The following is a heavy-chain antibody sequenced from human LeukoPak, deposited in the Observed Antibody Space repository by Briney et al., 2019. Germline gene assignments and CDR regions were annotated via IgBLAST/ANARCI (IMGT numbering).Heavy chain of an antibody. J-gene: IGHJ4*02. V-gene: IGHV4-30-4*08. Sequence: SETLSLTCTVSGGSISSGDYYWSWIRQPPGKGLEWIRYIYYSGSTYYNPSLKSRVTISVDTSKNQFSLKLSSVTAEATALYYCARVGKTDHYDSSGYQVDYWGQGTLVTVSS. CDR1: GGSISSGDYY. D-gene: IGHD3-22*01. CDR3: ARVGKTDHYDSSGYQVDY. CDR2: IYYSGST.